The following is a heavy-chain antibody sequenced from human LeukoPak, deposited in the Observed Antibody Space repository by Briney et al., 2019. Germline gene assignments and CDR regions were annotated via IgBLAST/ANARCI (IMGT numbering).Heavy chain of an antibody. Sequence: ESGGGVVQPGRSLRPSCAASGFTFSSYAMHWVRQAPGKGLEWVAVISYDGSNKYYADSVKGRFTISRDNSKNTLYLQMNSLRAEDTAVYYCARGWGSGWYYFDYWGQGTLVTVSS. CDR2: ISYDGSNK. CDR1: GFTFSSYA. V-gene: IGHV3-30-3*01. J-gene: IGHJ4*02. CDR3: ARGWGSGWYYFDY. D-gene: IGHD6-19*01.